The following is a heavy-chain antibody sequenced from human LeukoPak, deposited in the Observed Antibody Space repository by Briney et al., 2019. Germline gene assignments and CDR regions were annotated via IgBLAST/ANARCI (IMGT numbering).Heavy chain of an antibody. CDR3: AREPPATGYYDY. J-gene: IGHJ4*02. CDR2: INPSGDGT. CDR1: GYSLTSYF. D-gene: IGHD3-9*01. V-gene: IGHV1-46*01. Sequence: ASVKVSCKASGYSLTSYFMHWVRQAPGQGLEWVGVINPSGDGTGYTQKFQGRVTMTRDMSTSTVFMELTSLRSEDTAVYFCAREPPATGYYDYWGQGTLVTVSS.